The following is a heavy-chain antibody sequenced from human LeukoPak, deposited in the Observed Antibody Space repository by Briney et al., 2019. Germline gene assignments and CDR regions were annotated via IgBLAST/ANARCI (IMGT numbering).Heavy chain of an antibody. V-gene: IGHV3-21*01. Sequence: GGSLRLSCAASGFTFSSYSMNWVRQAPGKGLEWVSSISSSSSYIYYADSVKGRFTISRDNAKNSLYLQMNSLRAEDTAVYYCARVDITGTTAAAFDPWGREPWSPSPQ. CDR3: ARVDITGTTAAAFDP. J-gene: IGHJ5*02. CDR1: GFTFSSYS. CDR2: ISSSSSYI. D-gene: IGHD1-7*01.